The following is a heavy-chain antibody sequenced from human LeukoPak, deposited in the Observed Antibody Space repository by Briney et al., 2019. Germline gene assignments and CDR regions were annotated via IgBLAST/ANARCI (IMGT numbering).Heavy chain of an antibody. CDR3: ARGTGWDCSSTSCHPWYFDL. J-gene: IGHJ2*01. Sequence: SETLSLTCAVYGGSFSGYYWSWIRQPPGKGLEWIGEINHSGSTNYNPSLKSRVTISVDTSKNQFSLKLSSVTAADTAVYYCARGTGWDCSSTSCHPWYFDLWGRGTLVTVSS. V-gene: IGHV4-34*01. CDR2: INHSGST. CDR1: GGSFSGYY. D-gene: IGHD2-2*01.